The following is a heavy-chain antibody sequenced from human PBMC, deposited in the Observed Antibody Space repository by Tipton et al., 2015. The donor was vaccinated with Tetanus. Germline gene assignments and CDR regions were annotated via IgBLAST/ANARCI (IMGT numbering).Heavy chain of an antibody. CDR2: IFHSGTA. CDR3: AKSDGAQPSGWYPSLYFDF. CDR1: GGSIINTTW. D-gene: IGHD6-19*01. Sequence: TLSLTCTVSGGSIINTTWLTWVRQPPGKGLEWLGDIFHSGTAYYSPSLKSQLTISLDKSNNHLSLKMTSMTAADTAVYFCAKSDGAQPSGWYPSLYFDFWGQGTLVTVSS. J-gene: IGHJ4*02. V-gene: IGHV4-4*01.